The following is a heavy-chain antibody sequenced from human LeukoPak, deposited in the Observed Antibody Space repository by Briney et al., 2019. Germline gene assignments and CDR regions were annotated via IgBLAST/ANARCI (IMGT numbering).Heavy chain of an antibody. CDR2: INPNSGGT. CDR1: GYTFTGYY. D-gene: IGHD1-26*01. Sequence: ASVKVSCKASGYTFTGYYMHWVRQAPGQGLEWMGWINPNSGGTNYAQKFQGRVTMTRDTSISTAYMELSRLRSDDTAVYHCARGGEIPSYYYYYMDVWGKGTTVTVSS. CDR3: ARGGEIPSYYYYYMDV. J-gene: IGHJ6*03. V-gene: IGHV1-2*02.